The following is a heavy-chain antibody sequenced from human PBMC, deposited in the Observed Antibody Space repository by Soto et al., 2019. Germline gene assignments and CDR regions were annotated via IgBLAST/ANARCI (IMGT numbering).Heavy chain of an antibody. V-gene: IGHV1-18*01. CDR1: GYTFTSYG. Sequence: ASVKVSCKASGYTFTSYGLSWVRQAPGQGHEWMGWISAYNGNTNYAQKLQGRVTMTTDTSTSTAYMELRSLRSDDTAVYYCASDSTGMRKTTSLNACDIWGQGTMVTVSS. CDR3: ASDSTGMRKTTSLNACDI. D-gene: IGHD2-2*01. J-gene: IGHJ3*02. CDR2: ISAYNGNT.